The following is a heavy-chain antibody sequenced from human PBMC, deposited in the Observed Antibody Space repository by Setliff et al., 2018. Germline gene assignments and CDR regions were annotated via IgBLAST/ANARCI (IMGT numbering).Heavy chain of an antibody. D-gene: IGHD2-21*01. CDR2: VYSGSPNT. CDR3: ARGGEYCDGVSCFSYNWFDM. V-gene: IGHV3-23*03. CDR1: GFTFSNNA. Sequence: GGSLRLSCLASGFTFSNNAMSWIRQAPGKGLEWVSVVYSGSPNTYYAASVKGRFTISRDNSKNTLYLQMTSLRSEDTAVYYCARGGEYCDGVSCFSYNWFDMWGQGTLVTVSS. J-gene: IGHJ5*02.